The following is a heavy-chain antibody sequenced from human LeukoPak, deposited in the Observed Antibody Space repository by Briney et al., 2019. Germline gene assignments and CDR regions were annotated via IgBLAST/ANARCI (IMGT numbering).Heavy chain of an antibody. CDR3: ARGRARARYFDL. CDR2: INHSGST. J-gene: IGHJ2*01. CDR1: GGSFSGYY. Sequence: SGTLSLTCAVYGGSFSGYYWSWIRQPPGKGLEWIGEINHSGSTNYNPSLKSRVTISVDTSKNQFSLKLSSVTAADTAVYYCARGRARARYFDLWGRGTLVTVSS. V-gene: IGHV4-34*01.